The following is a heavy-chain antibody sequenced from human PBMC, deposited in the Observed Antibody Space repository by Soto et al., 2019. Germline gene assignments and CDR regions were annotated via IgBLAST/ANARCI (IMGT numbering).Heavy chain of an antibody. CDR3: AKVSSAWYAGFFDL. V-gene: IGHV3-15*07. CDR2: IKTKTDGGTT. CDR1: GFTFSYAW. Sequence: GGSLRLSCAASGFTFSYAWMNWVRQAPGKGLEWVGRIKTKTDGGTTDYAAPVKGRFTISRDNSMNTLYLQMNTLRAEDTAVYYCAKVSSAWYAGFFDLWGQGTLVTVSS. D-gene: IGHD2-8*01. J-gene: IGHJ4*02.